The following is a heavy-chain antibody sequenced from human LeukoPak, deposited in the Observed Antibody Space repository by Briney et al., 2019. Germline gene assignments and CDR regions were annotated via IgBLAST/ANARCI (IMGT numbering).Heavy chain of an antibody. J-gene: IGHJ2*01. D-gene: IGHD2-15*01. V-gene: IGHV4-61*02. CDR2: SCTSGST. Sequence: SQTLSLTGTVSFGSISCGSYYWSWIRQPAGKGVEWIGRSCTSGSTNYNPSRKSRVTISVDTSRNQFSMKLSSVTAADTAVYYCARGGGYCSGGSCLRYFDLWGRGTLVTVSS. CDR3: ARGGGYCSGGSCLRYFDL. CDR1: FGSISCGSYY.